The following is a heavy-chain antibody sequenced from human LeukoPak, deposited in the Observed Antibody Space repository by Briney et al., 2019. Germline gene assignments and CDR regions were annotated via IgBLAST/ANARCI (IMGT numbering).Heavy chain of an antibody. V-gene: IGHV1-69*01. CDR1: GGTFSSFA. CDR3: ARAAGPPLTEYFQH. J-gene: IGHJ1*01. Sequence: ASVKVSFKAPGGTFSSFAISWVRQAPGQGLEWMGGIIPMFGTVNYAQKFQGRVTITADESTSTAYMELSSLRSEDTAVYYCARAAGPPLTEYFQHWGQGTLVTVSS. CDR2: IIPMFGTV.